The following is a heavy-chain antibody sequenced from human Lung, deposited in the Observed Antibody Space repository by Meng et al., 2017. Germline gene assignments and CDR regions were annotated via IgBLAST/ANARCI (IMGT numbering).Heavy chain of an antibody. D-gene: IGHD2-2*01. J-gene: IGHJ5*02. CDR2: ISGYNGNT. CDR3: ARDRYCSTTSCTGWFDP. CDR1: GYTFTSYG. V-gene: IGHV1-18*01. Sequence: QVQLLPSGDEVKKPGASVKVSCKAPGYTFTSYGISWVRQAPGQGLEWMGWISGYNGNTNYAQKFQGRVTMTTDTSTSTAYMELRSLRSDDTAVYYCARDRYCSTTSCTGWFDPWGQGTLVTVSS.